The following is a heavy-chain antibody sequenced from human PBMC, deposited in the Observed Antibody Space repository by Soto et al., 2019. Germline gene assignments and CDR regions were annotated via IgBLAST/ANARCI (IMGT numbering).Heavy chain of an antibody. V-gene: IGHV4-31*03. CDR2: IYYSGTT. J-gene: IGHJ4*02. Sequence: SETLCLTCTVSVGSISSGGYYWSWIRQHPGKGMEWIAYIYYSGTTYYNPSLKSRVTISVNTTNNKSTHKLKTETAAETAVYYCARVVYGSSPVDYWGEGTLGTVS. D-gene: IGHD6-6*01. CDR3: ARVVYGSSPVDY. CDR1: VGSISSGGYY.